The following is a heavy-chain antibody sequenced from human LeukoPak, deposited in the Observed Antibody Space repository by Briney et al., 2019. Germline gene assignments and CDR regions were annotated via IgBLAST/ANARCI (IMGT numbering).Heavy chain of an antibody. CDR1: GFTFSSFL. D-gene: IGHD3-9*01. CDR3: AKIGYFDWLTLDY. Sequence: GGSLRLSCGASGFTFSSFLVSWGRPAPGEGGERGAHIKQDGSEKYYVDSVKGRFTISRDNAKNSLYLQMNSLRAEDTAVYYCAKIGYFDWLTLDYWGQGTLVTVSS. CDR2: IKQDGSEK. V-gene: IGHV3-7*01. J-gene: IGHJ4*02.